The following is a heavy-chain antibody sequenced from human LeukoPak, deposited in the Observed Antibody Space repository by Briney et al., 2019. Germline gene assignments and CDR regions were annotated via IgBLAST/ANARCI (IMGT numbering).Heavy chain of an antibody. Sequence: GGSLRLSCAASGVTFTDAWMSRVRQAPGKGLEWVGHIKSKTDGGTTDYAAPVRGRFTISRDDSKDMLYLQMNSLNTEDTAVYDCSSDSAHRVDYWGQGTLVTVSS. CDR2: IKSKTDGGTT. V-gene: IGHV3-15*01. CDR3: SSDSAHRVDY. J-gene: IGHJ4*02. CDR1: GVTFTDAW. D-gene: IGHD1-14*01.